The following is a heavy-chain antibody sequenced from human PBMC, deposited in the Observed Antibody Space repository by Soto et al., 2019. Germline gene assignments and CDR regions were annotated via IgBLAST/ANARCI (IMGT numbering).Heavy chain of an antibody. CDR2: ISSSSSTI. Sequence: GGSLRLSCAASGFTFSSYSMNWVRQAPGKGLEWVSYISSSSSTIYYADSVKGRFTISRDNAKNSLYLQMNSLRDEDTAVYYCARVPIAARRHWFDPWGQGTLVTVSS. J-gene: IGHJ5*02. D-gene: IGHD6-6*01. CDR3: ARVPIAARRHWFDP. V-gene: IGHV3-48*02. CDR1: GFTFSSYS.